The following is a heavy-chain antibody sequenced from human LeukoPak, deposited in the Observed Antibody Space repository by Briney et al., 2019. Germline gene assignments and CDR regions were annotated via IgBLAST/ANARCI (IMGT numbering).Heavy chain of an antibody. CDR2: ISSSSSTI. CDR1: GFTFSSYS. J-gene: IGHJ3*02. CDR3: ARDLLLMAFDI. D-gene: IGHD3-22*01. V-gene: IGHV3-48*01. Sequence: PGGSLRLSCAASGFTFSSYSMNWVRQAPGKGLEWVSYISSSSSTIYYADSVKGRFTISRDNAKNSLYLQMNSLRAEDTAVYYCARDLLLMAFDIWGQGTMVTVSS.